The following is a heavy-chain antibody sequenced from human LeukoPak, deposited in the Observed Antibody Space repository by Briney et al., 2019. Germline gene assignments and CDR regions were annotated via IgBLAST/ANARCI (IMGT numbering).Heavy chain of an antibody. Sequence: SETLSLTCTVSGGSISSYYWSWIRQPPGKGLEWIGYIYYSGSTNYNPSLKSRVTISVDTSKNQFSLKLSSVTAADTAVYYCAARVPGYSSSWYGGMDVWGQGTTVTVSS. V-gene: IGHV4-59*01. J-gene: IGHJ6*02. CDR3: AARVPGYSSSWYGGMDV. CDR2: IYYSGST. D-gene: IGHD6-13*01. CDR1: GGSISSYY.